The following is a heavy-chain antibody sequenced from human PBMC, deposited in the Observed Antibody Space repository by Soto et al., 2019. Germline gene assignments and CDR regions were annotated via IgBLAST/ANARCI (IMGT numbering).Heavy chain of an antibody. D-gene: IGHD6-19*01. CDR3: ARPYSSGWYGDLDY. CDR1: GFTFSSYA. J-gene: IGHJ4*02. CDR2: ISYDGSNK. V-gene: IGHV3-30-3*01. Sequence: QVQLVESGGGVVQPGRSLRLSCTASGFTFSSYAMHWVRQAPGKGLEWVAGISYDGSNKYYADSVKGRFTISRDNSKNTMYLQMNSLRVEDTAVYYCARPYSSGWYGDLDYWGQGTLVTVSS.